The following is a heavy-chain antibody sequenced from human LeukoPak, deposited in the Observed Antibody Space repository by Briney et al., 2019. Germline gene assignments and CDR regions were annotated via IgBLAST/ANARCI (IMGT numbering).Heavy chain of an antibody. D-gene: IGHD3-10*01. J-gene: IGHJ4*02. CDR1: GFPLSSYA. CDR3: ARDSSMLRGPLVIYYFDF. V-gene: IGHV3-23*01. Sequence: GGSLRLSCAASGFPLSSYAMSWVRQAPGKGLEWVSATSSSDAGTYYADSVKGRFTISRDNSKNTLYLQMNSLRVEDTAVYYCARDSSMLRGPLVIYYFDFWGQGTLVTVSS. CDR2: TSSSDAGT.